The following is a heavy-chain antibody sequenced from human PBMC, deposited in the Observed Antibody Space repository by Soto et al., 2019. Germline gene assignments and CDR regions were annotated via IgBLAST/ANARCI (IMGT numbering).Heavy chain of an antibody. CDR1: GFTFSSYA. J-gene: IGHJ6*02. V-gene: IGHV3-30-3*01. D-gene: IGHD2-2*01. Sequence: PGGSLRLSYAASGFTFSSYAMHWVRQAPGKGLEWVAVISYDGSNKYYADSVKGRFTISRDNSKNTLYLQMNSLRAEDTAVYYCARDGSWDIVVVPAAMEVGYYYYGMDVWGQGTTVTVSS. CDR3: ARDGSWDIVVVPAAMEVGYYYYGMDV. CDR2: ISYDGSNK.